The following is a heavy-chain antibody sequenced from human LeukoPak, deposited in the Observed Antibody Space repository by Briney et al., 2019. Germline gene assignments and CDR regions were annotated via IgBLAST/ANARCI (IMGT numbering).Heavy chain of an antibody. CDR3: ARDNNVQLGFDY. D-gene: IGHD6-13*01. V-gene: IGHV4-39*07. Sequence: SETLSLTCTVSGGSISSSYYYWGWIRQPPGKGLEWIGSIYYSGSTYYNPSLKSRGTISVDTSKNQFSLKLSSVTAADTAVYYCARDNNVQLGFDYWGQGTLVTVSS. J-gene: IGHJ4*02. CDR1: GGSISSSYYY. CDR2: IYYSGST.